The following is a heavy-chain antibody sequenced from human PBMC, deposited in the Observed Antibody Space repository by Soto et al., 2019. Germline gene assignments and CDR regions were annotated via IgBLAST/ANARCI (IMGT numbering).Heavy chain of an antibody. CDR2: MNPNSGNT. CDR3: ARMIVVPAAQVWFDP. Sequence: ASVKVSCKASGYTFTSYDINWVRQATGQGLEWMGWMNPNSGNTGYAQKFQGRVTMTRNTSISTAYMELSSLRSDDTAVYYCARMIVVPAAQVWFDPWGQGTLVTVSS. J-gene: IGHJ5*02. V-gene: IGHV1-8*01. D-gene: IGHD2-2*01. CDR1: GYTFTSYD.